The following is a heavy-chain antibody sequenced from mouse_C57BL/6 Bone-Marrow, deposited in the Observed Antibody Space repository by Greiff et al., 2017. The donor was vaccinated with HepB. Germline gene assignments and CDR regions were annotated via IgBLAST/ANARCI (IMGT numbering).Heavy chain of an antibody. CDR1: GFTFSDYY. Sequence: EVKVVESEGGLVQPGSSMKLSCTASGFTFSDYYMAWVRQVPEKGLEWVANINYDGSSTYYLDSLKSRFIISRDNAKNILYLQMSSLKSEDTATYYCARDRGTTAHWYFDVWGTGTTVTVSS. V-gene: IGHV5-16*01. D-gene: IGHD1-2*01. CDR3: ARDRGTTAHWYFDV. J-gene: IGHJ1*03. CDR2: INYDGSST.